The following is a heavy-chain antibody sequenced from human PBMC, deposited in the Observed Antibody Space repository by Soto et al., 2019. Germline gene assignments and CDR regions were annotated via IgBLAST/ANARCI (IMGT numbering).Heavy chain of an antibody. J-gene: IGHJ6*03. CDR1: GFAFSAYW. D-gene: IGHD5-12*01. CDR3: ARERSGYDSLNYYYYYYMDV. Sequence: GGSLRLSCAASGFAFSAYWMSWARQAPGKGLEWVANIKLDGSEEYYVDSVKGRFTVSRDNAKNSLYLQMNSLRAEDTAVYYCARERSGYDSLNYYYYYYMDVWGKGTTVTGSS. CDR2: IKLDGSEE. V-gene: IGHV3-7*01.